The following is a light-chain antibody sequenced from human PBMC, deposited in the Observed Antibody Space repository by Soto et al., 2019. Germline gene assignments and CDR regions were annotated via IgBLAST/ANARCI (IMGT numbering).Light chain of an antibody. Sequence: DIQMTQSPSSLSASVGDRVTITCRASQTISRNLNWYQQKPGKAPDLLIFAASNLQSGVPSRFSGSGSGADFTLTISSLQPEDFATYYCQQGNSAPLTFGGGTKVEIK. J-gene: IGKJ4*01. CDR2: AAS. CDR1: QTISRN. CDR3: QQGNSAPLT. V-gene: IGKV1-39*01.